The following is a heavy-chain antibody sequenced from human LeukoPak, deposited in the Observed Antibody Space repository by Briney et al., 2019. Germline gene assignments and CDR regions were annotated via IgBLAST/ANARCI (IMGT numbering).Heavy chain of an antibody. J-gene: IGHJ5*02. CDR2: IYHSGNT. Sequence: SETLSLTCNVSGASMSSNYWSWIRQPPGKGLEWIGYIYHSGNTNYSPSLESRVTMSVDESKNQFSLRVHFVSAADTAVYYCARLDDWFDPWGQGTLVTVSS. CDR3: ARLDDWFDP. V-gene: IGHV4-4*09. CDR1: GASMSSNY.